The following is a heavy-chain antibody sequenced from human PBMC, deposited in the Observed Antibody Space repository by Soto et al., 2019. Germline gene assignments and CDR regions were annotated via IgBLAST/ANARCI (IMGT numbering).Heavy chain of an antibody. Sequence: QVQLVESGGGVVQPGRSLRLSCAASGFTFSSYAMHWVRQAPGKGLEWVAVISYDGSNKYYADSVKGRFTISRDNSKNTLHLQMNSLRTEDTAVYYCASPRLSSDGTTPIEYWGQGTLVTVSS. V-gene: IGHV3-30-3*01. CDR1: GFTFSSYA. J-gene: IGHJ4*02. D-gene: IGHD1-1*01. CDR2: ISYDGSNK. CDR3: ASPRLSSDGTTPIEY.